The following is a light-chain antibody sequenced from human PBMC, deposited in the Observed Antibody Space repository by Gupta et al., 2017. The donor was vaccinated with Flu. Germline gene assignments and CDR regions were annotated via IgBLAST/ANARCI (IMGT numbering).Light chain of an antibody. Sequence: EVVLTQSPATLSLSPGESATLSCSASQSVGSYLAWYQQKPGQAPRLLIYDASNRDTGIPARFSGSGCGKDFTLTISSREPEDFAGYDCQQRGDWPPLTFGGGTKVEIK. V-gene: IGKV3-11*01. CDR2: DAS. J-gene: IGKJ4*01. CDR3: QQRGDWPPLT. CDR1: QSVGSY.